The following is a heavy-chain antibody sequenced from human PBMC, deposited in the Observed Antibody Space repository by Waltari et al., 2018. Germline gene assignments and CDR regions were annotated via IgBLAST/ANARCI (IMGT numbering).Heavy chain of an antibody. Sequence: QLQLQESGPGLVKPSETLSLTCTVSGGSISSRSYYWGWIRQPPGKGLEWIGAIYYSGSTYYNPSLKSRVTISVDTSNNQFSLKVTSVTAADTAVYYCARGDLPHSSSWYYAFDIWGQGTMVTVSS. CDR2: IYYSGST. CDR1: GGSISSRSYY. CDR3: ARGDLPHSSSWYYAFDI. J-gene: IGHJ3*02. V-gene: IGHV4-39*07. D-gene: IGHD6-13*01.